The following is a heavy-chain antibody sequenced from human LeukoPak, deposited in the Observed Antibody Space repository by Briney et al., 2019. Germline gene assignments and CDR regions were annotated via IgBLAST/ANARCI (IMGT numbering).Heavy chain of an antibody. CDR1: GFTFSSYA. D-gene: IGHD6-19*01. V-gene: IGHV3-23*01. CDR2: ISGSGGST. CDR3: AKVDSSGPLGAFDI. J-gene: IGHJ3*02. Sequence: GGSLRLSCAASGFTFSSYAMSWVRQAPGKGLEWVSAISGSGGSTYYADSVKGRFTISRDNAKNSLYLQMNSLRAEDMALYYCAKVDSSGPLGAFDIWGQGTMVTVSS.